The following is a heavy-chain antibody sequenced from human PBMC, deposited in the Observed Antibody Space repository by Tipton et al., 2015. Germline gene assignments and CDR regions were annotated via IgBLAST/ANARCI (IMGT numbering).Heavy chain of an antibody. J-gene: IGHJ6*02. V-gene: IGHV3-48*02. Sequence: SLRLSCEASAFTFSIYGMNWVRQAPGKGLEWLSYISSSSTIYYTDSVKGRFTISRDNAENSLYLQMNSLRDEDTAVYYCARDGMTAGYGMDVWGQGTTVTVS. CDR2: ISSSSTI. CDR1: AFTFSIYG. CDR3: ARDGMTAGYGMDV.